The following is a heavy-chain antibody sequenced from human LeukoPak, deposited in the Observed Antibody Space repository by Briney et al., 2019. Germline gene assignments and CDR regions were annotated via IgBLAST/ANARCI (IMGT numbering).Heavy chain of an antibody. J-gene: IGHJ4*02. CDR2: IYYSGST. V-gene: IGHV4-59*01. CDR3: ARHYGSGTLRDYFDY. D-gene: IGHD3-10*01. Sequence: SETLSLTCTVSGGSISSYYWSWIRQPPGKGLEWIGYIYYSGSTNYNPSLKSRVTISVDTSKNQFSLKLSSVTAADTAVYYCARHYGSGTLRDYFDYWGQGTLVTVSS. CDR1: GGSISSYY.